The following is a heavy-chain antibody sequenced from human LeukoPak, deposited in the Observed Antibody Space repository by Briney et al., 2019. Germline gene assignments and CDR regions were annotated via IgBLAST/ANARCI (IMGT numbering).Heavy chain of an antibody. CDR1: GFTFSSYS. V-gene: IGHV3-23*01. J-gene: IGHJ4*02. CDR3: AKDVGKWESLHFFDY. CDR2: SGSGAST. Sequence: PGGSLRLSCAASGFTFSSYSMNWVRQAPGKGLEWISGSGSGASTYYADSVKGRFTISRDDSRNTLYLQMNSLRGDDTAVYYCAKDVGKWESLHFFDYWGQGTLVTVSS. D-gene: IGHD1-26*01.